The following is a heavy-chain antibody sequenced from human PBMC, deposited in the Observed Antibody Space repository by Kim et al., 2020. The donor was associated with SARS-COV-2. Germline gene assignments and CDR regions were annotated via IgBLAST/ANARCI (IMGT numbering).Heavy chain of an antibody. Sequence: ASVKVSCKASGYTFTSYGISWVRQAPGQGLEWMGWISAYNGNTNYAQKLQGRVTMTTDTSTSTAYMELRSLRSDDTAVYYCAGDGVSTTWTGPYYFDYWGQGTLVTVSS. D-gene: IGHD6-13*01. CDR3: AGDGVSTTWTGPYYFDY. CDR1: GYTFTSYG. J-gene: IGHJ4*02. V-gene: IGHV1-18*01. CDR2: ISAYNGNT.